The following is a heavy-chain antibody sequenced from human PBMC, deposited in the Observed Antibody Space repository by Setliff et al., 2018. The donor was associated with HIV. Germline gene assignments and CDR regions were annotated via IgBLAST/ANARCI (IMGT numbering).Heavy chain of an antibody. Sequence: SETLSLTCAVYGGSFSGDYWVWIRQSPGKGLEWIGDISQTRSTNYDPSLKSRVTISLDTSKNQLSLKLTSVSAADTAVYYCARGRLRTVTSLIKKRASYTWLAPWGQGTLVTVSS. J-gene: IGHJ5*02. D-gene: IGHD3-16*01. V-gene: IGHV4-34*01. CDR3: ARGRLRTVTSLIKKRASYTWLAP. CDR1: GGSFSGDY. CDR2: ISQTRST.